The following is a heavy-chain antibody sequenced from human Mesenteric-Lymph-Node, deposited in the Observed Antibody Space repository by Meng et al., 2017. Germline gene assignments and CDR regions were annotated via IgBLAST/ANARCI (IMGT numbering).Heavy chain of an antibody. Sequence: QVQLQQSGPGLVKPSQTLSLTCAISGDSVSSNSAVWNWIRQSPSRGLEWLGRTYYRSEWFSDYAESVKSRITISPDTSKNQFSLQLTSVTPEDVAVYYCGRGYYFDYWGQGTLVTVSS. V-gene: IGHV6-1*01. CDR2: TYYRSEWFS. D-gene: IGHD5-12*01. CDR3: GRGYYFDY. CDR1: GDSVSSNSAV. J-gene: IGHJ4*02.